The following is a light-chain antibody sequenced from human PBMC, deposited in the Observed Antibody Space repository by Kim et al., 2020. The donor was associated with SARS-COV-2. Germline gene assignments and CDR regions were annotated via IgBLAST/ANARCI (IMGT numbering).Light chain of an antibody. Sequence: QLTQSPYSLSASVGDRVTITCRASQGINTYLAWYQQKPGKAPKLLIHAASTLQSGVPSRFSGTGSGTDFTLTIYSLQPEDSATYYCQQFNSHPLTFGGGTKVDIK. CDR1: QGINTY. J-gene: IGKJ4*01. CDR2: AAS. V-gene: IGKV1-9*01. CDR3: QQFNSHPLT.